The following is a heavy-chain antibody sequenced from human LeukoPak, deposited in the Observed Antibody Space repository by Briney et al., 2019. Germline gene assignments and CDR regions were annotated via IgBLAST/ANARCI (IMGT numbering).Heavy chain of an antibody. CDR2: IKSKIDGGTT. CDR1: GFTFTNYV. V-gene: IGHV3-15*01. J-gene: IGHJ4*02. Sequence: TGGSLRLSCAASGFTFTNYVMTWVRQAPGKGLEWVGRIKSKIDGGTTDYAAPVKGRFTISREDSKNTLYLQMNSLETEDTAVYYCTIVRGYCGGDCYSWGQGTLVTVSS. D-gene: IGHD2-21*02. CDR3: TIVRGYCGGDCYS.